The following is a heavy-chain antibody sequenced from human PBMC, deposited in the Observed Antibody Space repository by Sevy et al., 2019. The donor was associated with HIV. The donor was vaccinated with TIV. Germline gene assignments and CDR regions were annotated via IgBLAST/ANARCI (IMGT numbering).Heavy chain of an antibody. Sequence: ASVKVSCKASGYTFTSYGISWVRQAPGQGLEWMGWISAYKGNTNYSQKFQCRVTMTTDTSTCTAYMELRSLRYDDTAVYYCARDRDYDYLWVTFPYRDYWGQGTLVTVSS. CDR3: ARDRDYDYLWVTFPYRDY. J-gene: IGHJ4*02. D-gene: IGHD3-16*01. V-gene: IGHV1-18*01. CDR2: ISAYKGNT. CDR1: GYTFTSYG.